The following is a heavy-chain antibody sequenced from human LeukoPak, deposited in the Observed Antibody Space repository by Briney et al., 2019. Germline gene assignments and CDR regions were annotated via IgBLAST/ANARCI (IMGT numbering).Heavy chain of an antibody. J-gene: IGHJ5*02. CDR2: ISTSNGDT. D-gene: IGHD1-14*01. CDR3: ARDPYHRLGPPLDL. CDR1: GYTFTNSD. V-gene: IGHV1-18*01. Sequence: ASVKVSCRASGYTFTNSDITWVRQAPGQGLEWMGRISTSNGDTNYAAKLQGRVTMTTDTSTSKVYMELGSLTFDDPAVYFCARDPYHRLGPPLDLWGRGTLVTVSS.